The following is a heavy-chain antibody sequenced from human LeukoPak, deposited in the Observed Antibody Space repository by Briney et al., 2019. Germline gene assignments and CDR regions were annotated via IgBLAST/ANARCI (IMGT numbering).Heavy chain of an antibody. CDR2: ISYSGSP. CDR1: GGSISSYY. J-gene: IGHJ4*02. V-gene: IGHV4-59*01. Sequence: SETLSLTCTVSGGSISSYYWSWIRQPPGKGLEWIGYISYSGSPNYNPSLKSRVTISVETSKNQFSLKLTSVTAADTAVYYCARVYDGGSFDYWGQGTLVTVSS. CDR3: ARVYDGGSFDY. D-gene: IGHD3-16*01.